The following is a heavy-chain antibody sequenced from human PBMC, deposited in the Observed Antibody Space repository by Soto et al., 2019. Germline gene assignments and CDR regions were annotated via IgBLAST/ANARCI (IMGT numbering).Heavy chain of an antibody. CDR2: INPSGGGT. D-gene: IGHD3-10*01. V-gene: IGHV1-46*01. CDR1: EYTFTSYY. CDR3: ARVRGLITVNWFDP. J-gene: IGHJ5*02. Sequence: ASVKVSCKTSEYTFTSYYVHWVRQAPGQGLEWMGVINPSGGGTTCAQKFQGRVSMTRDTSTRTAYMDMRSLRSEDTAVYYCARVRGLITVNWFDPWGQGTLVTVSS.